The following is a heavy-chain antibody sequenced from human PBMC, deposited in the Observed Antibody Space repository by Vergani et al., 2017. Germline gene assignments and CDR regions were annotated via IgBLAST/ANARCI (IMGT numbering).Heavy chain of an antibody. CDR1: GDSISSGNN. J-gene: IGHJ4*02. V-gene: IGHV4-38-2*01. CDR3: ARLSYDTTPYLQGGYDC. D-gene: IGHD3-22*01. CDR2: VSHSGDT. Sequence: QVNLQESGPGLVKPSETLSLTCAVSGDSISSGNNWGWIRQPPGKGLEWISSVSHSGDTYFNPSLKGRVSISMDTSKNYFFLTLSSVTAADTAVYYCARLSYDTTPYLQGGYDCWGQGTLVSVSS.